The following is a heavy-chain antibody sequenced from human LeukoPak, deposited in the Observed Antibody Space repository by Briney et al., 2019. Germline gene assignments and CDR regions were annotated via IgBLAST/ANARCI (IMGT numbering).Heavy chain of an antibody. J-gene: IGHJ4*02. CDR2: INHSGST. CDR3: ARENDLSSGRDIDY. Sequence: SETLSLTCAVYGGSFSGYYWSWIRQPPGKGLEWIGEINHSGSTNYNPSLKSRVTISVDTSKNQFSLKLSSVTAEDTAVYYCARENDLSSGRDIDYWGQGTLVTVSS. CDR1: GGSFSGYY. D-gene: IGHD1-1*01. V-gene: IGHV4-34*01.